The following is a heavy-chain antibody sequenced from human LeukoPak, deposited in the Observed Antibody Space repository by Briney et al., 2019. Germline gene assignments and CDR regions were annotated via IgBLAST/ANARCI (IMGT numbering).Heavy chain of an antibody. V-gene: IGHV2-5*01. CDR2: IYWNDGK. CDR3: ARRRSPSNGDWFDP. Sequence: ESGPALLNPTQTLTLTCTFSGFSLSTSGVAVGWFRQPPGGALEWLALIYWNDGKYYSPSLKRRLTIAKDTSKNQVVLTMTNMDPVDTATFYCARRRSPSNGDWFDPWGQGTLVTVSS. D-gene: IGHD4-17*01. J-gene: IGHJ5*02. CDR1: GFSLSTSGVA.